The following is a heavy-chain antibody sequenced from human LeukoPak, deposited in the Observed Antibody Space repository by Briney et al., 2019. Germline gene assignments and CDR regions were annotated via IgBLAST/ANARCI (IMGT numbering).Heavy chain of an antibody. V-gene: IGHV3-23*01. CDR1: GFTFSSYA. J-gene: IGHJ4*02. CDR2: ISGSGGST. Sequence: GGSLRLSCAASGFTFSSYAMSWVRQAPGKGLEWVSAISGSGGSTYYADSVKGRFTISRDNSKNTLYLQMNSLRAEDTAVYYRAKGGNIWSGYWVFDYWGQGTLVTVSS. D-gene: IGHD3-3*01. CDR3: AKGGNIWSGYWVFDY.